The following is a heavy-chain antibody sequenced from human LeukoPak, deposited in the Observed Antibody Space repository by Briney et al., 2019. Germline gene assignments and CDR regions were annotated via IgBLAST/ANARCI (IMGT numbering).Heavy chain of an antibody. J-gene: IGHJ3*02. Sequence: SETLSLTCTVSGGSISSYHWSWIRQPPGKGLEWIGYIYYSGSTNYNPSLKSRVTISVDTSKNQFSLKLSSVTAADTAAYYCARRPFSSGFLDIWGQGTMVTVSS. CDR1: GGSISSYH. D-gene: IGHD3-22*01. CDR3: ARRPFSSGFLDI. V-gene: IGHV4-59*08. CDR2: IYYSGST.